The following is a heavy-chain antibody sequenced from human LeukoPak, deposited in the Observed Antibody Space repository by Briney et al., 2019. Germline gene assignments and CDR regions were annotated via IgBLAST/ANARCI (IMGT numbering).Heavy chain of an antibody. V-gene: IGHV3-23*01. J-gene: IGHJ4*02. CDR2: ISSSGGTT. D-gene: IGHD6-19*01. CDR1: GFTFSSYA. CDR3: AKAGIAVPATPEY. Sequence: GGSLRLSCAASGFTFSSYAMNWVRQAPGKGLDWVSVISSSGGTTYYSDSGKGRFIISRDNSKNTLYLQMNSLRAEDTAVYYCAKAGIAVPATPEYCGQGTQVTVSS.